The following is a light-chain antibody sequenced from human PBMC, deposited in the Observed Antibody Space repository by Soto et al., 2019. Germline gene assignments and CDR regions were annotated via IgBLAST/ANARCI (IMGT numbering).Light chain of an antibody. CDR3: QQYNSYWT. J-gene: IGKJ1*01. CDR2: KPT. V-gene: IGKV1-5*03. CDR1: QSISSS. Sequence: DIQMTQSPSTMSASGGDRVTINCRASQSISSSLAGYQQKPGKSPKLLIYKPTSLESGVSSRFRGSGYGPAFTLTISSVQPDDFATYYCQQYNSYWTFGHGTKVEIK.